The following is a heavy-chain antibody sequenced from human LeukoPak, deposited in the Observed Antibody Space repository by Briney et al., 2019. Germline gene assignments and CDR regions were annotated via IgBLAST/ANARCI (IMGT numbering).Heavy chain of an antibody. CDR3: ARRYCTGGSCYADY. V-gene: IGHV3-21*01. CDR1: GFTFSSYS. Sequence: GGSLRLSCAASGFTFSSYSMNWVRQAPGKGLEWVSSISSSSSYIYYADSVKGRFTISRDNAKNTLYLQMNSLRAEDTAVYYCARRYCTGGSCYADYWGQGTLVTVSP. D-gene: IGHD2-15*01. CDR2: ISSSSSYI. J-gene: IGHJ4*02.